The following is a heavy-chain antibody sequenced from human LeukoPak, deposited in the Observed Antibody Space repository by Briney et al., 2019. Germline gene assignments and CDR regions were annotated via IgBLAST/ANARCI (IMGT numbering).Heavy chain of an antibody. CDR3: ARHSASGSYYSLKFDN. CDR1: GFTFSSYG. V-gene: IGHV3-30*02. D-gene: IGHD3-10*01. J-gene: IGHJ4*02. CDR2: TRYDGSNK. Sequence: PGGSLRLSCAASGFTFSSYGMHWVRQAPGKGLEWVAFTRYDGSNKYYADSVKGRFTISRDNSKNTLYLQMNSLRAEDTAVYYCARHSASGSYYSLKFDNWGQGTLVTVSS.